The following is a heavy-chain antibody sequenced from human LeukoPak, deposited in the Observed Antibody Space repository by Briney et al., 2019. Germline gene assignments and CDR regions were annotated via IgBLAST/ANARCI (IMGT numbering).Heavy chain of an antibody. CDR1: GFTFSSYA. Sequence: GGSLRLSCAASGFTFSSYAMSWVRQAPGKGLEWVSAISGSGGSTYYADSVKGRFISRDNSKNTLYLQMNSLRAEDTAVYYCAKEGRIVGATTPWGRGTLVTVSS. D-gene: IGHD1-26*01. CDR3: AKEGRIVGATTP. J-gene: IGHJ5*02. V-gene: IGHV3-23*01. CDR2: ISGSGGST.